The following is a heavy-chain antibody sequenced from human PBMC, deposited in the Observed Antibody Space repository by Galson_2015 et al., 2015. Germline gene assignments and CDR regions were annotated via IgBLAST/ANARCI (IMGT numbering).Heavy chain of an antibody. Sequence: CAISGDRVSSHRAAWNWIRQSPSRGLEWLGRTYYRSQWYNDYAVSVKSRITINPDTSKNQFSLQLNSVTPEDTAVYYCARTGYSSSWSLGTDRNWFDPWGHGTLVTVSS. J-gene: IGHJ5*02. CDR1: GDRVSSHRAA. CDR2: TYYRSQWYN. V-gene: IGHV6-1*01. CDR3: ARTGYSSSWSLGTDRNWFDP. D-gene: IGHD6-13*01.